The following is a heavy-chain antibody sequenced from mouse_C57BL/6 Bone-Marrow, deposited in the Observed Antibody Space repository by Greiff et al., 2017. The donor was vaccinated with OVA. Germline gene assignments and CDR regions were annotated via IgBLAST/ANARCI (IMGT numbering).Heavy chain of an antibody. V-gene: IGHV1-82*01. CDR1: GYAFSSSW. CDR2: IYPGDGGT. D-gene: IGHD2-3*01. J-gene: IGHJ2*01. Sequence: VQRVESGPELVKPGASVKISCKASGYAFSSSWMNWVKQRPGKGLEWIGRIYPGDGGTNYNGKFKGKATLTADKSSSTAYMELSSLTSEDSAVYFCARHEDGYYASYFDYWGQGTTLTVSS. CDR3: ARHEDGYYASYFDY.